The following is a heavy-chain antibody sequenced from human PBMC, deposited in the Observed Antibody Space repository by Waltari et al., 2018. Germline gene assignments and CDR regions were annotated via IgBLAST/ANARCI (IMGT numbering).Heavy chain of an antibody. V-gene: IGHV3-23*04. Sequence: EVQLVESGGGLVQPGGSLRRSCAASGFTFGSYAVSRGRQAPGKGLEWVSAISGSGGSTSYADSVKGRFTISRDNSKNTLYLQMNSLRAEDTAVYYCATTRVTLDAFDIWGQGTMVTVSS. D-gene: IGHD3-10*01. J-gene: IGHJ3*02. CDR2: ISGSGGST. CDR1: GFTFGSYA. CDR3: ATTRVTLDAFDI.